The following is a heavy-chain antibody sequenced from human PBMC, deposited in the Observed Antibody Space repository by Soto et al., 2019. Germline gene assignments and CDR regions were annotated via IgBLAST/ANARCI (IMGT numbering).Heavy chain of an antibody. J-gene: IGHJ3*02. CDR2: ISFDGSEE. V-gene: IGHV3-30*18. CDR3: AKYKGRDASGWHHKDAFDI. Sequence: QVQLVESGGGVVQPGRSLRLSCAGTGFTFSDYGLHWVRLPPGKGLEWVAVISFDGSEEYYADSVKGRFTVSRDNSKNTLYLQMNGLRAEDSGIYYCAKYKGRDASGWHHKDAFDIWGQGTPVTVSS. CDR1: GFTFSDYG. D-gene: IGHD6-19*01.